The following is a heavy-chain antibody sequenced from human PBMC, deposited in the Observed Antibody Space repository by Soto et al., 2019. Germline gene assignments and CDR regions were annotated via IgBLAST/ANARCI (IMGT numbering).Heavy chain of an antibody. D-gene: IGHD6-6*01. CDR2: IIPIFGTA. J-gene: IGHJ6*02. Sequence: SVKVSCKASGGTFSSYAISWVRQAPGQGLEWMGGIIPIFGTANYAQKFQGRVTITADESTSTAYMELSSLRSEDTAMYYCARTSSSSNYYYYGMDVWGQGTTVTVSS. CDR1: GGTFSSYA. V-gene: IGHV1-69*13. CDR3: ARTSSSSNYYYYGMDV.